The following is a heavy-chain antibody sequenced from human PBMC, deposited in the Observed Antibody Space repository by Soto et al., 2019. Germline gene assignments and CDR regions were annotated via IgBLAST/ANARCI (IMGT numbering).Heavy chain of an antibody. V-gene: IGHV1-24*01. J-gene: IGHJ4*02. Sequence: ASVKVSCKVSGYTLTELSMHWVRQAPGKGLEWMGGFDPEDGETIYAQKFQGRVTMTEDTSTDTAYMELSSLRSEGTAVYYCATDLPTMVRGVIGYWGQGTLVTVSS. CDR3: ATDLPTMVRGVIGY. CDR2: FDPEDGET. D-gene: IGHD3-10*01. CDR1: GYTLTELS.